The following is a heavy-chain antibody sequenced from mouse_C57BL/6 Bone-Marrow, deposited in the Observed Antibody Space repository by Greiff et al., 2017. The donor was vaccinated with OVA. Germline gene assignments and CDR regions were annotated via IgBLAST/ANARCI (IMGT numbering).Heavy chain of an antibody. Sequence: EVKLLESGGGLVQPGGSMTLSCVASGFTFSNYWMNWVRQSPEKGLEWVAQIRLKSDNYATHYAESVKGRLTISSADSKRWFYLQMTNLRAEDTGIYYCTCRWTAYWGQGTLVTVSA. CDR2: IRLKSDNYAT. CDR1: GFTFSNYW. V-gene: IGHV6-3*01. J-gene: IGHJ3*01. CDR3: TCRWTAY. D-gene: IGHD1-1*02.